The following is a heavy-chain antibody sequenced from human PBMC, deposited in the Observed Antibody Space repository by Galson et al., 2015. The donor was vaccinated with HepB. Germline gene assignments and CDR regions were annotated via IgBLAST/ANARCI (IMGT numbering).Heavy chain of an antibody. J-gene: IGHJ4*02. CDR2: MTNSGGRT. CDR1: GFTFSSCA. D-gene: IGHD6-13*01. Sequence: SLRLSCAASGFTFSSCAMNWVRQAPGKGLEWASVMTNSGGRTYYADSVKGRFTISRDNSRNTLYLQMNSLRDEDTAVYYCAKFRGSSWPTLTIDYWGQGTLVTVSS. V-gene: IGHV3-23*01. CDR3: AKFRGSSWPTLTIDY.